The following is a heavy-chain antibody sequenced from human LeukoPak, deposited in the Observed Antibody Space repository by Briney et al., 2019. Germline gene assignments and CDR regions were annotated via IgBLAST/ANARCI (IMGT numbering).Heavy chain of an antibody. Sequence: SQTLSLTCTVSGGSISSGDYYWSWIRQLPGKGLEWIGYIYYSGSTYYNPSLKSRVTISVDTSKNQFSLKLSSVTAADTAVYYCARETPPYYYGSGSSSNFDYWGQGTLVTVSS. V-gene: IGHV4-30-4*08. J-gene: IGHJ4*02. CDR2: IYYSGST. CDR3: ARETPPYYYGSGSSSNFDY. CDR1: GGSISSGDYY. D-gene: IGHD3-10*01.